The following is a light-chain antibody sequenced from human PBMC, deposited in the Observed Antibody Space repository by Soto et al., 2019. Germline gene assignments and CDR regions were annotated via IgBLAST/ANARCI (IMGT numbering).Light chain of an antibody. CDR3: RQYNSYSWT. CDR1: QSISSW. CDR2: KAS. V-gene: IGKV1-5*03. J-gene: IGKJ1*01. Sequence: DIQMTQSPSTLSASVGDRVTITCRASQSISSWLAWYQQKPGKAPKLLIYKASSLERGVPSRFSGSGSGTEFTLTISSLQPDDFAPYYYRQYNSYSWTFGQGTKLEIK.